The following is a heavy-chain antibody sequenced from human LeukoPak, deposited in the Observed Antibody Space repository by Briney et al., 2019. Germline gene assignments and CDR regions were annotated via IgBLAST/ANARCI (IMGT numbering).Heavy chain of an antibody. CDR2: IYSGTI. CDR3: AKVGSSGSPAMDV. Sequence: GGSLRLSCTVSGFTVSSNSMSWVRQAPGKGLEWVSFIYSGTIHYSDSVKGRFTISRDNSKNTLYLQMNSLRAEDTAVYYCAKVGSSGSPAMDVWGKGTTVTVSS. CDR1: GFTVSSNS. J-gene: IGHJ6*04. D-gene: IGHD3-10*01. V-gene: IGHV3-66*03.